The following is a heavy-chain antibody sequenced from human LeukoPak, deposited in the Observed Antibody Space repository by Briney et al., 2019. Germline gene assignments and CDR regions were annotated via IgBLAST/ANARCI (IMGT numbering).Heavy chain of an antibody. D-gene: IGHD2-15*01. CDR2: INHSGST. CDR1: GGSFSGYY. CDR3: ARAEDIVVVVAATPFDC. J-gene: IGHJ4*02. V-gene: IGHV4-34*01. Sequence: SETLSLTCAVYGGSFSGYYWSWIRQPPGKGLEWIGDINHSGSTNYNPSLKSRVTISVDTSKNQFSLKLSSVTAADTAVYYCARAEDIVVVVAATPFDCGGEGTLVTVSS.